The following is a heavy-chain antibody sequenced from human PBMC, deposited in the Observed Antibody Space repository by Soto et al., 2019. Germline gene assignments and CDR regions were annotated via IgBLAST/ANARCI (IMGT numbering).Heavy chain of an antibody. CDR3: ATESGQKYGSFDQ. CDR1: GGSVTSDEDY. Sequence: SETLSLTCTVSGGSVTSDEDYWTWIRQSPGKGLEWIGYISNSGSTGYNPSLKTRLSMSVDRSKNQFTLRLTSVTAADTAVYFCATESGQKYGSFDQLGHGTQVTASS. D-gene: IGHD1-26*01. CDR2: ISNSGST. V-gene: IGHV4-30-4*01. J-gene: IGHJ4*01.